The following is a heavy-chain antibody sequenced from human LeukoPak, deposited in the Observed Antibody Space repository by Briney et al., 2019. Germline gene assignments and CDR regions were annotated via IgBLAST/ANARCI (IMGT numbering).Heavy chain of an antibody. CDR1: GYTFTGYY. CDR3: ARDFRVTTEYNWFDP. V-gene: IGHV1-2*02. CDR2: INPNSGGT. Sequence: GASVKVSCEASGYTFTGYYLHWVRQAPGQGLERMGWINPNSGGTNYAQKFQGRVTMTRDTSISTAYMELRRLKSDDTAVYYCARDFRVTTEYNWFDPWGQGTLVTVSS. J-gene: IGHJ5*02. D-gene: IGHD3-3*01.